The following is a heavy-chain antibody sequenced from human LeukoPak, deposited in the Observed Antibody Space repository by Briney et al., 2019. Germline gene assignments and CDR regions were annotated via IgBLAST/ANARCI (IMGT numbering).Heavy chain of an antibody. CDR2: FSTSGST. J-gene: IGHJ3*01. D-gene: IGHD3-16*02. CDR1: GGSISTSY. Sequence: SETLALTCTVSGGSISTSYWNWIRQPPGKGLEWIGYFSTSGSTNYNPSLPSRVTISVDTSKNLFSLRLSSVTAADTAVYYCARHGRAVWGSHPTKAFDLWGPGTMVTVSS. V-gene: IGHV4-4*08. CDR3: ARHGRAVWGSHPTKAFDL.